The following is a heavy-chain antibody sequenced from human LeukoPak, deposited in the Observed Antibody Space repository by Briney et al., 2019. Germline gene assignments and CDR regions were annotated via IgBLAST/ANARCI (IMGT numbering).Heavy chain of an antibody. CDR3: ARGISGSYYVAYYYMDV. D-gene: IGHD1-26*01. V-gene: IGHV3-48*01. Sequence: GGSLRLSCAASGFTFSSYSMNWVRQAPGKGLEWVSYISSSSSTIYYADSVKGRFAISRDNAKNSLYLQMNSLRAEDTAVYYCARGISGSYYVAYYYMDVWGKGTTVTVSS. J-gene: IGHJ6*03. CDR1: GFTFSSYS. CDR2: ISSSSSTI.